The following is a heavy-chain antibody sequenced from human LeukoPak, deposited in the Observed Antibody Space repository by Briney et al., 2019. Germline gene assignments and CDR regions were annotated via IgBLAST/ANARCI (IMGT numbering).Heavy chain of an antibody. J-gene: IGHJ4*02. V-gene: IGHV5-51*01. D-gene: IGHD6-19*01. Sequence: GESLKISCKGSEDSFTNYWIAWVRQMPGQGLEWMGIIYPGDSDTRYTRYSPSFQGQVTISADKSISTAYLQWSSLKASDSAMYYCARSWVAGYGTVLDYWGQGTLVTVSS. CDR1: EDSFTNYW. CDR3: ARSWVAGYGTVLDY. CDR2: IYPGDSDTRYT.